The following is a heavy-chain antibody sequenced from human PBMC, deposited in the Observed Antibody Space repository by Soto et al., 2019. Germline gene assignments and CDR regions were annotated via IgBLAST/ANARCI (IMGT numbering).Heavy chain of an antibody. J-gene: IGHJ4*02. V-gene: IGHV4-31*03. D-gene: IGHD3-22*01. CDR3: ARDRHYYDSSGSV. CDR1: GGSISSGGYY. CDR2: IYYSGST. Sequence: PSETLSLTCTVSGGSISSGGYYWSWIRQHPGKGLEWIGYIYYSGSTYYNPSLKSRVTISVDTSKNQFSLKLSSVTAADTAVYYCARDRHYYDSSGSVWGQGTLVTVSS.